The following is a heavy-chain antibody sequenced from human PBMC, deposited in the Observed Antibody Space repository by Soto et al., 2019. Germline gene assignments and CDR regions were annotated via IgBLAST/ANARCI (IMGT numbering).Heavy chain of an antibody. D-gene: IGHD1-1*01. CDR2: ISRSSTTM. J-gene: IGHJ5*02. V-gene: IGHV3-48*02. Sequence: PGGSLRLSCAASGLIFSSCDMNWVRQAPGRGLEWISYISRSSTTMYYADSVKGRFSISRDNAKNSVYLHMNSLRDEDTAVYYCVKDLDTNWPYNWFDPWGQGTLVTVSS. CDR1: GLIFSSCD. CDR3: VKDLDTNWPYNWFDP.